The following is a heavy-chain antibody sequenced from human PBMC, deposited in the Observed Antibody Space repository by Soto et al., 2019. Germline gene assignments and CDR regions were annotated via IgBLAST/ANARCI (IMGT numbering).Heavy chain of an antibody. CDR3: ARSRRITIFGVVTPQYYYYGMGV. D-gene: IGHD3-3*01. CDR1: GYTFTSYG. CDR2: ISAYNGNT. Sequence: SVKVSCKASGYTFTSYGISWVRQAPGQGLEWMGWISAYNGNTNYAQKLQGRVTMTTDTSTSTAYMELRSLRSDDTAVYYCARSRRITIFGVVTPQYYYYGMGVWGQGTTVTVSS. V-gene: IGHV1-18*01. J-gene: IGHJ6*02.